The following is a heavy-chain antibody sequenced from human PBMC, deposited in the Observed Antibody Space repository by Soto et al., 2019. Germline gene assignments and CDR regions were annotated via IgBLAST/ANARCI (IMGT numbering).Heavy chain of an antibody. J-gene: IGHJ4*02. D-gene: IGHD6-13*01. CDR1: GFTFSSYA. CDR2: ISGSGNTT. CDR3: AKARGRTWYEDY. Sequence: EVQLLESGGGLVQPGGSLRLSCAASGFTFSSYAMTWVRQAPGKGLEWVSSISGSGNTTYYADSVKGRFTISRDSSKNTLYLPMNSLRPEDTAVYYCAKARGRTWYEDYWGQGTLVTVSS. V-gene: IGHV3-23*01.